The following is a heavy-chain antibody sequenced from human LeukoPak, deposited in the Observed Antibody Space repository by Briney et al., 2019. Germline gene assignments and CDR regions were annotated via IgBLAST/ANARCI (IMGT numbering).Heavy chain of an antibody. CDR3: AKGGCSSTSCYKRGFDY. J-gene: IGHJ4*02. Sequence: PGGPLRLSCAASGFTFSSYAMSWVRQAPGKGLEWVSAISGSGGSTYYADSVKGRFTISRDNSKNTLYLQMNSLRAEDTAVYYCAKGGCSSTSCYKRGFDYWGQGTLVTVSS. V-gene: IGHV3-23*01. CDR1: GFTFSSYA. CDR2: ISGSGGST. D-gene: IGHD2-2*02.